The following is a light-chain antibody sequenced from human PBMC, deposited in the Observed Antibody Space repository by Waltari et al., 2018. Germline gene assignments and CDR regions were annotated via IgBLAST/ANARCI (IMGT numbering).Light chain of an antibody. V-gene: IGLV3-1*01. J-gene: IGLJ3*02. CDR3: QAWDSATVV. CDR1: KLGKKF. CDR2: QDR. Sequence: SYGLTQPPSLSVSPGQTADTPCPGPKLGKKFVCWYQQKPGQSPLLVIYQDRQRPSGIPERFSGSNSGNTATLTISGTHAMDEADYYCQAWDSATVVFGGGTKLTVL.